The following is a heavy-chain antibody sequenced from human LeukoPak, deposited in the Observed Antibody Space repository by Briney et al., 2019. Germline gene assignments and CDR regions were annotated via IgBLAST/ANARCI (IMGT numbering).Heavy chain of an antibody. CDR1: GGSIGSYY. D-gene: IGHD3-10*01. CDR2: IYYSGST. Sequence: SSETLSLTCTVSGGSIGSYYWSWIRQPPGKGLEWIAYIYYSGSTNYNPSLKSRVTISVDTSKNQFSLKLSSVTAADTAVYYCARRYGSGSSGTFDYWGQGTLVTVSS. J-gene: IGHJ4*02. CDR3: ARRYGSGSSGTFDY. V-gene: IGHV4-59*01.